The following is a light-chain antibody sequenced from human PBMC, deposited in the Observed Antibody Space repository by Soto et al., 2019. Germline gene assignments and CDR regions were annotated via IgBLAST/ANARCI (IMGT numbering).Light chain of an antibody. J-gene: IGKJ2*01. CDR3: QQYETSPRT. Sequence: EIVLTQSPGTLSLSPGERATLSCRASQSVSSSYLAWYQQKPGQAPRLLIYGASSRATGIPDRFSGSGSGTDFTLTISRLEPEDFAVYYCQQYETSPRTFGQGTNLEIK. CDR1: QSVSSSY. V-gene: IGKV3-20*01. CDR2: GAS.